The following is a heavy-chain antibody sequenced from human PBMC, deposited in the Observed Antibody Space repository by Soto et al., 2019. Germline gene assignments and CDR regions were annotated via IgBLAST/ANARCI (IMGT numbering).Heavy chain of an antibody. CDR2: IIPIFGTA. V-gene: IGHV1-69*01. CDR3: ARGHPIITISMYGMDV. CDR1: GGTFSSYA. D-gene: IGHD3-3*01. J-gene: IGHJ6*02. Sequence: QVQLVQSGAEVKKPGSSVKVSCKASGGTFSSYAISWVRQAPGQGLEWMGGIIPIFGTANYAQKFQGRVTITADESTSTAYMELSSLRSEDTAVCYCARGHPIITISMYGMDVWGQGTTVTVSS.